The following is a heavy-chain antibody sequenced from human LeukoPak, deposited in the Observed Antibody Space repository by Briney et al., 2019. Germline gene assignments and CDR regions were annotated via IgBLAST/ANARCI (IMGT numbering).Heavy chain of an antibody. CDR3: ARHAYYYDSSGYFFPFDI. D-gene: IGHD3-22*01. CDR2: MCDRGST. CDR1: GDSISSTPYY. Sequence: PSETLSLTCTVSGDSISSTPYYWVWIRQSPRKGLEGITTMCDRGSTYYHPSLQSRVTMSVDTSRNQFSLTLTSVTAADTAVYYCARHAYYYDSSGYFFPFDIWGQGPLVTVSS. J-gene: IGHJ4*02. V-gene: IGHV4-39*01.